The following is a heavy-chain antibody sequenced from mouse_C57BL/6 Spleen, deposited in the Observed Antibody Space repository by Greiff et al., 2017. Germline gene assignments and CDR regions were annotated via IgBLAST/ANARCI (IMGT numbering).Heavy chain of an antibody. Sequence: EVKLVESGGGLVQPGGSLSLSCAASGFTFTDYYMSWVRQPPGKALEWLGFIRNKANGYTTEYSASVKGRFTISRDTSQSILYLQMNALRAEDSATYYCARWAITTVVATRYFDVWGTGTTVTVSS. J-gene: IGHJ1*03. CDR2: IRNKANGYTT. D-gene: IGHD1-1*01. V-gene: IGHV7-3*01. CDR3: ARWAITTVVATRYFDV. CDR1: GFTFTDYY.